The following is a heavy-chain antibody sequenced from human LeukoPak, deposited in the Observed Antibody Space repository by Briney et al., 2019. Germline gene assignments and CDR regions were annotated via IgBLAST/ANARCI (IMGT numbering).Heavy chain of an antibody. Sequence: SETLSLTCTVSGGSISSNSYYWGWIRQPPGKGLEWIGSIYYSGNTYYNPSLKSRVTISVDTSKNQFSLKLSSVTAADTAVCYCARLGRSWFEAHFDYWGQGTQVTVSS. J-gene: IGHJ4*02. D-gene: IGHD6-13*01. V-gene: IGHV4-39*01. CDR3: ARLGRSWFEAHFDY. CDR2: IYYSGNT. CDR1: GGSISSNSYY.